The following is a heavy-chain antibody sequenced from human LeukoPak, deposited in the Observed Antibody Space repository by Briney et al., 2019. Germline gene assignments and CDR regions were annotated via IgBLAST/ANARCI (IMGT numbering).Heavy chain of an antibody. CDR2: INPNSGGT. CDR3: ARGGTMIGDAFDI. Sequence: ASVKVSCKPYGYTFNTYGITWVRQAPGQGLEWMGWINPNSGGTNYAQKFQGRVTMTRGTSISTAYMELSRLRSDDTAVYYCARGGTMIGDAFDIWGQGTMVTVSS. V-gene: IGHV1-2*02. CDR1: GYTFNTYG. D-gene: IGHD3-22*01. J-gene: IGHJ3*02.